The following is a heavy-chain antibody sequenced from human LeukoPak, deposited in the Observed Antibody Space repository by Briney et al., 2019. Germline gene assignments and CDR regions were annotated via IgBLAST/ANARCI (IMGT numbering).Heavy chain of an antibody. CDR2: ITSDSNYT. CDR3: AGGPFH. CDR1: GFSFSDYY. D-gene: IGHD2/OR15-2a*01. Sequence: GGSLTLSCSVSGFSFSDYYMIWIRHAPGKGLQWISYITSDSNYTDYTDSVRGRFTISRDNTKSSLYLQINSLRAEDTAVYYCAGGPFHWGQGTLVTVSS. J-gene: IGHJ4*02. V-gene: IGHV3-11*05.